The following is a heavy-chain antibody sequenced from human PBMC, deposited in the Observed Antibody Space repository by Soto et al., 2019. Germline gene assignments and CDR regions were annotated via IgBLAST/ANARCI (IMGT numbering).Heavy chain of an antibody. Sequence: QLRLQESGPGLAKPSETLSLTCTVSGDFITNSLYYWVWIRQPPGKGLEWIGSFYYSGSTHYNPSLKSRVTMSVDTSKNQLSLMLNSVTAADSAVYYCARHGRNTPKAQLRHYAMDVWGQGTTVTVSS. J-gene: IGHJ6*02. D-gene: IGHD2-15*01. V-gene: IGHV4-39*01. CDR2: FYYSGST. CDR3: ARHGRNTPKAQLRHYAMDV. CDR1: GDFITNSLYY.